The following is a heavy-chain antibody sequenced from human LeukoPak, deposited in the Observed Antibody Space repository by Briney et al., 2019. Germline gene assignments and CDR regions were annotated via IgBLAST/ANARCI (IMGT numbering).Heavy chain of an antibody. D-gene: IGHD3-16*01. J-gene: IGHJ4*02. CDR1: GYTFTGYY. CDR3: ARRGFDS. Sequence: ASVKVSCKASGYTFTGYYIHWVRQAPGQGLEWMGRINPSSGVTYYVQKFEGRVTMTRDTSVSTVYMEVGNLTSDDTAMYFCARRGFDSWGQGTLVTVSS. V-gene: IGHV1-2*06. CDR2: INPSSGVT.